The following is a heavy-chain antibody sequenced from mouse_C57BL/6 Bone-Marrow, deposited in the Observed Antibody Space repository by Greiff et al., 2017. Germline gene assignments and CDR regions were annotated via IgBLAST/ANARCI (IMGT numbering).Heavy chain of an antibody. D-gene: IGHD1-1*01. Sequence: VQLQQSGAELARPGASVKLSCKASGYTFTSYGISWVKQRTGQGLEWIGEIYPRSGNTYYNEKFKGKATLTADKSSSTVYMELRSLTYEDSAVYFCARLVVATDFDVWGTGTTVTVSS. V-gene: IGHV1-81*01. CDR3: ARLVVATDFDV. J-gene: IGHJ1*03. CDR1: GYTFTSYG. CDR2: IYPRSGNT.